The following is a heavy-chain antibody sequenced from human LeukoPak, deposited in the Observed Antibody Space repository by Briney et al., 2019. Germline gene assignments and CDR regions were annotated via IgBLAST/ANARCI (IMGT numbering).Heavy chain of an antibody. V-gene: IGHV4-34*01. CDR1: GGSFSDYY. Sequence: KPSETLFLTCGVYGGSFSDYYWSWIRQPPGKGLGRIGEINHSGSTNYNPSLKSQVTISVDTSKNQFSLKLSCVTAADTAVYYCARGDSSWYYWFDPWGQGTLVTVSS. CDR3: ARGDSSWYYWFDP. D-gene: IGHD6-13*01. CDR2: INHSGST. J-gene: IGHJ5*02.